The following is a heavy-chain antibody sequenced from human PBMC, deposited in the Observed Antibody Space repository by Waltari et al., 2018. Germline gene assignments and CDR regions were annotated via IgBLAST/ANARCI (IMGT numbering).Heavy chain of an antibody. J-gene: IGHJ4*02. CDR1: EFTFSTYW. CDR3: ATYRWLGY. V-gene: IGHV3-7*03. CDR2: INYDGSEK. Sequence: EVQLVESGGGLVQPGGSLGLSCAGSEFTFSTYWMTWVSQASGRGLEWVANINYDGSEKNYVDSVKGRFTISRDNARNSLYLQMNSLRAEDTAVYYCATYRWLGYWGQGTLVTVSS. D-gene: IGHD3-10*01.